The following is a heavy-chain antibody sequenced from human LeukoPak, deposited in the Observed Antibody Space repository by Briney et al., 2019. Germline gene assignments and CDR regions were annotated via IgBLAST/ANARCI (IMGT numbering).Heavy chain of an antibody. J-gene: IGHJ4*02. CDR2: IKQDGSEK. CDR1: GFTFSSYE. D-gene: IGHD6-19*01. CDR3: ARHSSGWYWYYFDY. V-gene: IGHV3-7*01. Sequence: PGGSLRLSCAASGFTFSSYEMNWVRQAPGRGLEWVANIKQDGSEKYYVDSVKGRFTISRDNAKNSLYLQMNSLRAEDTAVYYCARHSSGWYWYYFDYWGQGTLVTVSS.